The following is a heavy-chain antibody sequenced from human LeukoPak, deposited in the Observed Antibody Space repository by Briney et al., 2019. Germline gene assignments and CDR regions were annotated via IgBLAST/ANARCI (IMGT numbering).Heavy chain of an antibody. V-gene: IGHV1-18*01. J-gene: IGHJ5*02. Sequence: ASVKVSCKASGYTFTTYNINWVRQAPGQGLEWMGWISGYNGNTNYAQKLQGRVTMTTDTSTSTAYMELRSLKSDDTAVYYCARSPYCSGGSCYRFYWFDPWGQGTLVTVSS. CDR1: GYTFTTYN. CDR2: ISGYNGNT. CDR3: ARSPYCSGGSCYRFYWFDP. D-gene: IGHD2-15*01.